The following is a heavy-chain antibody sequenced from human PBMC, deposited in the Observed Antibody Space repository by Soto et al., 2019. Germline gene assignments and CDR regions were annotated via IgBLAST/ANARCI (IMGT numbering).Heavy chain of an antibody. D-gene: IGHD6-13*01. CDR1: GVSISSGAYY. CDR2: IYYTGST. CDR3: ARGGGSPYHNHEFDF. V-gene: IGHV4-31*03. Sequence: SETLSLTCTVSGVSISSGAYYWSWIRQRPGKGLEWTGPIYYTGSTYYNASLGSRITISIDTSKNQFSLTLNSVTAADTAVYYCARGGGSPYHNHEFDFWGQGTLVTVSS. J-gene: IGHJ4*02.